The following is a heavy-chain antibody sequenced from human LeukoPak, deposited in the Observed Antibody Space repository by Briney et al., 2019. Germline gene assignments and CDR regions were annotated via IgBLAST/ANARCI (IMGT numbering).Heavy chain of an antibody. Sequence: ASVKVSCKASGYTFTSYGISWARQAPGQGLEWMGWISAYNGNTNYAQKLQGRVTMTTDTSTSTAYMELRSLRSDDTAVYYCARDKPIAARLPYYYYGMDVWGQGTTVTVSS. CDR2: ISAYNGNT. J-gene: IGHJ6*02. D-gene: IGHD6-6*01. CDR1: GYTFTSYG. CDR3: ARDKPIAARLPYYYYGMDV. V-gene: IGHV1-18*01.